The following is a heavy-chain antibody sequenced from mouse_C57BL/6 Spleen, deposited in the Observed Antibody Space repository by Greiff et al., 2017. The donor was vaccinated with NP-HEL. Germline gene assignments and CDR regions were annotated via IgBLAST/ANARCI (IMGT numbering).Heavy chain of an antibody. CDR2: IRNKANGYTT. CDR3: ARSLIGAMDY. J-gene: IGHJ4*01. V-gene: IGHV7-3*01. CDR1: GFTFTDYY. Sequence: EVMLVESGGGLVQPGGSLSLSCAASGFTFTDYYMSWVRQPPGKALEWLGFIRNKANGYTTEYSASVKGRFTISRDNSQSILYLQMNALRAEDSATYYCARSLIGAMDYWGQGTSVTVSS. D-gene: IGHD1-1*01.